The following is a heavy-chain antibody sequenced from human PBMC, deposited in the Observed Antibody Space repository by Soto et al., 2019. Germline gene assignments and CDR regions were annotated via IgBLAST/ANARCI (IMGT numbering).Heavy chain of an antibody. Sequence: SVKVSCKASGGTFSSYAISWVRQAPGQGLEWMGGIIPIFGTANYAQKFQGRVTITADESTSTAYMELSSLRSEDTAVYYCARLVGATHMIGFDPWGHGTLVTLSS. V-gene: IGHV1-69*13. J-gene: IGHJ5*02. D-gene: IGHD1-26*01. CDR2: IIPIFGTA. CDR3: ARLVGATHMIGFDP. CDR1: GGTFSSYA.